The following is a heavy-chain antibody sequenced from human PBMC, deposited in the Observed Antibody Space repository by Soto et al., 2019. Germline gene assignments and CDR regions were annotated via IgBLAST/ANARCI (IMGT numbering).Heavy chain of an antibody. J-gene: IGHJ4*02. CDR1: GFTFSGYG. CDR3: ASLYSTFDY. Sequence: PGGSLRLSCAASGFTFSGYGMHWVRQAPGKGLEWVAVIWYDGSNKYYADSVKGRFTISRDNSKNTLYLQMNSLRAEDTAVYYCASLYSTFDYWGQGTLVTVSS. V-gene: IGHV3-33*01. D-gene: IGHD2-2*02. CDR2: IWYDGSNK.